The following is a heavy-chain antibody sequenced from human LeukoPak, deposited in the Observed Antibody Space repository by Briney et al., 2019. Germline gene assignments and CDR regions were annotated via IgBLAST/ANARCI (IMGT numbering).Heavy chain of an antibody. V-gene: IGHV1-18*04. CDR3: ARRIAAAGKLDY. CDR2: ISAYNGNT. CDR1: VYTFTGYY. J-gene: IGHJ4*02. D-gene: IGHD6-13*01. Sequence: ASVKVSCMASVYTFTGYYMHWVRQAPGQGLEWMGWISAYNGNTNYAQKLQGRVTMTTDTSTSTAYMQLRSLRSDDTAAYYSARRIAAAGKLDYWGQGTLVTASS.